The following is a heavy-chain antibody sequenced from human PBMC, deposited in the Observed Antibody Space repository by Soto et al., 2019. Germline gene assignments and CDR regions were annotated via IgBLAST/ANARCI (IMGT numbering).Heavy chain of an antibody. CDR1: GFTFSSYA. V-gene: IGHV3-23*01. J-gene: IGHJ5*02. Sequence: EVQLLESGGGLVQPGGSLRLSCAASGFTFSSYAMSWVRQAPGKGLEWVSAISGSGGSTYYADSVKGRFTISRDNSKNTLSLQMNSLRAEDTAVYYCAKVDPGLWCGELPNWFDPWGQGTLVTVSS. CDR3: AKVDPGLWCGELPNWFDP. CDR2: ISGSGGST. D-gene: IGHD3-10*01.